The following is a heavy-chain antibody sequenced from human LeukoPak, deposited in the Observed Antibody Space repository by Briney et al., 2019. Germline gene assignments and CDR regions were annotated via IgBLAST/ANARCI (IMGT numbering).Heavy chain of an antibody. CDR1: GFTFSRYD. CDR3: ARAPLGYYYDSSGYHFDY. J-gene: IGHJ4*02. CDR2: IRSSSSVI. Sequence: GGSLRLSCAASGFTFSRYDMNWVRQAPGKGLEWVSYIRSSSSVIYYADSVRGRFTISRDNAKNSLSLQMNSLRAEDTAVYYCARAPLGYYYDSSGYHFDYWGQGTLVTVSS. D-gene: IGHD3-22*01. V-gene: IGHV3-48*04.